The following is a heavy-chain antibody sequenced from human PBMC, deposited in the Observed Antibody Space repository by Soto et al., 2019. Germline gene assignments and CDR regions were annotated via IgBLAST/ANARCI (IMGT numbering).Heavy chain of an antibody. D-gene: IGHD3-3*01. CDR3: ATDYDFWSGYYRWYY. CDR2: FDPEDGET. CDR1: GYTLTELS. J-gene: IGHJ4*02. V-gene: IGHV1-24*01. Sequence: ASVKVSCKVSGYTLTELSMHWVRQAPGKGLEWMGGFDPEDGETIYAQKFQGRVTMTEDTSTDTAYMELSSLRSEDTAVYYCATDYDFWSGYYRWYYWGQGTLVTVSS.